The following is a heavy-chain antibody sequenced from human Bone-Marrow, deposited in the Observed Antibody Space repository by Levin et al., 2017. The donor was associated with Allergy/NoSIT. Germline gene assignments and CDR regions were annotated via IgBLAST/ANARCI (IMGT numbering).Heavy chain of an antibody. V-gene: IGHV4-59*08. J-gene: IGHJ3*02. CDR3: ARRPSFLSIDVSGHDAYDI. D-gene: IGHD6-19*01. CDR1: GGSISSYY. CDR2: IYNSGST. Sequence: KASETLSLTCTVSGGSISSYYWSWIRQPPGKGLEWIGYIYNSGSTNYNPSLKSRVTISEDTSENQFSLRLSSVTAADTAVYYCARRPSFLSIDVSGHDAYDIWGQGTMVTVSS.